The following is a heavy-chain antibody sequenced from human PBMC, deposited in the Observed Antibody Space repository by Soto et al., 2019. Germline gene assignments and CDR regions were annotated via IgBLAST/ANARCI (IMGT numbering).Heavy chain of an antibody. D-gene: IGHD3-22*01. CDR2: INHSGST. CDR3: ARVSDHRSPVVVITNALRINWFDP. J-gene: IGHJ5*02. Sequence: SETLSLTCAVYGGSFSGYYWSWIRQPPGKGLEWIGEINHSGSTSYNPSLKSRVTISVDTSKNQFSLKLSSVTAADTAVHYCARVSDHRSPVVVITNALRINWFDPWGQGTLVTVSS. CDR1: GGSFSGYY. V-gene: IGHV4-34*01.